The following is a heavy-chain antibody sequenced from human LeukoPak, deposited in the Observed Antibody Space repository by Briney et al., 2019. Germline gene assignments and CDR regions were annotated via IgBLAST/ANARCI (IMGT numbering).Heavy chain of an antibody. Sequence: SETLSLTCTVSGGSISSYYWSWIRQPAGKGLEWIGRIYTSGSTNYNPSLKSRVTMSVDTSKNQFSLKLSSVTAADTAVYYCAREDRYSSNLVVWYFDYWGQGTLDTVSS. J-gene: IGHJ4*02. V-gene: IGHV4-4*07. CDR3: AREDRYSSNLVVWYFDY. CDR1: GGSISSYY. D-gene: IGHD6-13*01. CDR2: IYTSGST.